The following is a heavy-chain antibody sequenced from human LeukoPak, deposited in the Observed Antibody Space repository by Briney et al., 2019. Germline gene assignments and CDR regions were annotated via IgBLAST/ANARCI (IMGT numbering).Heavy chain of an antibody. V-gene: IGHV1-8*01. Sequence: GASVKVSCTASGYTFTSYDINGVRQATGQGLEWMGWMNPNSGNTGYAQKLQGRVTMTRNTSISTAYMGLSSLRSEDTAVYYCTRGQSGYYYGSGSYYKTLDYWGQGTLVTVSS. J-gene: IGHJ4*02. CDR3: TRGQSGYYYGSGSYYKTLDY. CDR1: GYTFTSYD. CDR2: MNPNSGNT. D-gene: IGHD3-10*01.